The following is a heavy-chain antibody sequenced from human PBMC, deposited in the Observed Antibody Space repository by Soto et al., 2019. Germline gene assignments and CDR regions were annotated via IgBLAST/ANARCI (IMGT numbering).Heavy chain of an antibody. V-gene: IGHV1-69*13. CDR1: GGTFSRYA. CDR2: IIPIFGTA. Sequence: SVQVSCKGSGGTFSRYAISWVRQAPGQGREWMGGIIPIFGTANYAQKFQGRVTITADESTSTAYMELSSLRSGDTAVYYCARSARMADRGIDYWGQGTLVTVSS. J-gene: IGHJ4*02. D-gene: IGHD3-16*01. CDR3: ARSARMADRGIDY.